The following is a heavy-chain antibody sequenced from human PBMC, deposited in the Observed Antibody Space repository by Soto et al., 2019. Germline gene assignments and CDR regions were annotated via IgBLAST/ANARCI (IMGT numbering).Heavy chain of an antibody. Sequence: QLQLQESGPGLVKPSETLSLTCTVSGGSISSSSYYWGWIRQPPGKGLEWIGSIYYSGSTYYNPSLKSRVTISVDTSKNQFSLKLSSGNGADTAVYYCAKGIWSGVDYWGQGTLVTVSS. V-gene: IGHV4-39*01. CDR3: AKGIWSGVDY. J-gene: IGHJ4*02. CDR1: GGSISSSSYY. CDR2: IYYSGST. D-gene: IGHD3-3*01.